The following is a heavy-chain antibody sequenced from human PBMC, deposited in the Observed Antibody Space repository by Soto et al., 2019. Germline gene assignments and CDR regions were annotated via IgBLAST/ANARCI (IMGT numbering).Heavy chain of an antibody. CDR3: AKEGVYDTSGWSFDY. D-gene: IGHD3-22*01. V-gene: IGHV3-30*18. CDR1: GFTFSSYG. J-gene: IGHJ4*02. CDR2: ISYDGSNK. Sequence: QVQLVESGGGVVQPGRSLRLSCAASGFTFSSYGMHWVRQAPGKGLEWVAVISYDGSNKYYADSLKGRFTISRDNSKNTLYLQMNSLRAEDTAVYYCAKEGVYDTSGWSFDYWGQGTLVTVSS.